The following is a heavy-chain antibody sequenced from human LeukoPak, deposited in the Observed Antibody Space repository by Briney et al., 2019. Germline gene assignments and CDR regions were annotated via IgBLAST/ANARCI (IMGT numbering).Heavy chain of an antibody. V-gene: IGHV4-34*01. CDR3: ARVAHSYGYGDFDY. Sequence: SETLSLTCAVYGGSFSGYYWSWIRQPPGKGLEWIGEINHSGSTNYNPSLKSRVTISVDTSKNQFSLKLSSVTAADTAVYYCARVAHSYGYGDFDYWGQGTLDTVSS. D-gene: IGHD5-18*01. CDR1: GGSFSGYY. J-gene: IGHJ4*02. CDR2: INHSGST.